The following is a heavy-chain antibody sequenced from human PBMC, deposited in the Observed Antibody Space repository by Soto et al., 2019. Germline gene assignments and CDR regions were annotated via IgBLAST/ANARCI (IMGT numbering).Heavy chain of an antibody. J-gene: IGHJ6*02. Sequence: QVQLVESGGGVVQPGTSLRLSCAASGFTFKTHAMNWVRQAPGKGLEWMAVIAYDGNEKFYADSVKGRFTISRDNSKNALYLQINTLRHGDTAVDDCGKEVGNSVPYDYGVDVWGQGTTVTVSS. D-gene: IGHD3-16*01. CDR2: IAYDGNEK. CDR3: GKEVGNSVPYDYGVDV. CDR1: GFTFKTHA. V-gene: IGHV3-30*18.